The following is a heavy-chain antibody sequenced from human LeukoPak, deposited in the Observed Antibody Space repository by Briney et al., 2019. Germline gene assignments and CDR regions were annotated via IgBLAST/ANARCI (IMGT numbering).Heavy chain of an antibody. D-gene: IGHD6-19*01. CDR3: ARDQPSQEYSSGWNFDY. V-gene: IGHV4-4*07. Sequence: SETLPLTCAVSGGSISTYYWSWIRQPAGKGLEWIGRIYSSGSANYNPSLKSRVAMSVDTSKNQFSLKLGSVTAADTAVYFCARDQPSQEYSSGWNFDYWGQGTLVTVSS. CDR2: IYSSGSA. J-gene: IGHJ4*02. CDR1: GGSISTYY.